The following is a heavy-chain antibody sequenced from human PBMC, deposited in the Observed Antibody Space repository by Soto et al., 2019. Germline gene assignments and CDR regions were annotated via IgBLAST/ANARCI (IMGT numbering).Heavy chain of an antibody. CDR3: ARGGGDYVWGSYRHTTLDY. Sequence: QVQLVQSGAEVKKPGSSVKVSCKASGGTFSSYAISWVRQAPGQGLEWMGGIIPIFGTANYAQKFQGRVTITADESTSTAYMGLSSLRSEDTAVYYCARGGGDYVWGSYRHTTLDYWGQGTLVTVSS. CDR2: IIPIFGTA. CDR1: GGTFSSYA. V-gene: IGHV1-69*01. J-gene: IGHJ4*02. D-gene: IGHD3-16*02.